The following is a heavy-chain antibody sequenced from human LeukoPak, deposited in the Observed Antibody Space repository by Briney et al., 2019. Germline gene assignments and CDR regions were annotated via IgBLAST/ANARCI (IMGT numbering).Heavy chain of an antibody. Sequence: PGGSLRLSCAASGFTFSNYSMGWVRQASGRRLEWVSAIDGSGGDTFYADSVKGLFTISRDNSKNTLYLQISSLRAEDTAVYYCAKRRDTNTYSPLDFWGQGTLVTVSS. J-gene: IGHJ4*02. CDR3: AKRRDTNTYSPLDF. CDR1: GFTFSNYS. D-gene: IGHD2-8*01. CDR2: IDGSGGDT. V-gene: IGHV3-23*01.